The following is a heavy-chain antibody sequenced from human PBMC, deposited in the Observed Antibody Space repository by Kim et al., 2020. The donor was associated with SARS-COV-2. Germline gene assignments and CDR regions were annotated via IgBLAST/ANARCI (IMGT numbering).Heavy chain of an antibody. J-gene: IGHJ4*02. D-gene: IGHD1-1*01. Sequence: DGGTTDYAAPVKGRFTISRDDSKNTLYLQMNSLKMEDTAVYYCTTDRWSWGQGILVTVSS. V-gene: IGHV3-15*01. CDR3: TTDRWS. CDR2: DGGTT.